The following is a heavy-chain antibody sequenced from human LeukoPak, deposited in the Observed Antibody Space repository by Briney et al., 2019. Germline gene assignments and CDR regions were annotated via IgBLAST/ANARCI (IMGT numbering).Heavy chain of an antibody. Sequence: GGSLRLSCAASGFTFSSYWMSWVRQAPGKGLEWVANIKQDGSEKYYVGSVKGRFTISRDNAKNSLYLQVNSLRAEDTAVYYCARDLVRDAFDIWGQGTMVTVSS. CDR2: IKQDGSEK. CDR3: ARDLVRDAFDI. CDR1: GFTFSSYW. D-gene: IGHD3-16*01. J-gene: IGHJ3*02. V-gene: IGHV3-7*04.